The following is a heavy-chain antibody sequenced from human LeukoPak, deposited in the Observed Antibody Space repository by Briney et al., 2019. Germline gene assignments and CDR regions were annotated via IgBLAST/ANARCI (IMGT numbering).Heavy chain of an antibody. CDR3: ARGGGIDYYYYGMDV. CDR1: GYTFTTYQ. Sequence: GASVKVSCKASGYTFTTYQMHWVRQAPGQGLEWMGRINPSGGSTTYAQKFRGRVTVTRDTSTSTVYMELSSLRSEDTAVYYCARGGGIDYYYYGMDVWGQGTTVTVSS. D-gene: IGHD2-21*01. J-gene: IGHJ6*02. V-gene: IGHV1-46*01. CDR2: INPSGGST.